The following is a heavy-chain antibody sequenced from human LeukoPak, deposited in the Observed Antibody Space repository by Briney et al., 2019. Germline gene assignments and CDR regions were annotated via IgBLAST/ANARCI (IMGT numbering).Heavy chain of an antibody. CDR2: ISGSGGST. Sequence: GGSLRLSRAASGFTFSSYAMSWVRQAPGKGLEWVSAISGSGGSTYYADSVKGRFTIPRDNAKNSLYLQMNSLRAEDTAVYYCAELGITMIGGVWGKGTTVTTSS. CDR3: AELGITMIGGV. V-gene: IGHV3-23*01. D-gene: IGHD3-10*02. CDR1: GFTFSSYA. J-gene: IGHJ6*04.